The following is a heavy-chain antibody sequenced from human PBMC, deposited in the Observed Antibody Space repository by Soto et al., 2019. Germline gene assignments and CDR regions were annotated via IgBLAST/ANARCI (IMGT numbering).Heavy chain of an antibody. CDR2: SSNSGTFS. CDR3: ARSGDNYNRLDY. CDR1: GLTFSDYY. J-gene: IGHJ4*02. Sequence: GGSLRLSCEDSGLTFSDYYRSGMRQAPGKGLEWISYSSNSGTFSRYADSVKGRFSISRDNTKNLLYLQMNSLRAEDTAVYYCARSGDNYNRLDYWGQGTPVTVSS. V-gene: IGHV3-11*06. D-gene: IGHD1-1*01.